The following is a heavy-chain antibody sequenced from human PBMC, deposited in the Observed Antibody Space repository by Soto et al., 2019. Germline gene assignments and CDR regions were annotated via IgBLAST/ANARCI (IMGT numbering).Heavy chain of an antibody. D-gene: IGHD3-22*01. V-gene: IGHV3-23*01. J-gene: IGHJ4*02. CDR1: VFTFRIYA. Sequence: WGSLRVSCASSVFTFRIYAMSWVRQAPGKGLEWVSAISGSGGSTYYADSVKGRFTISRDNSKNTLYLQMNSLRAEDTAVYYCAKDGPPRFYYDTSHPYFDYWGQGTLVTVSS. CDR3: AKDGPPRFYYDTSHPYFDY. CDR2: ISGSGGST.